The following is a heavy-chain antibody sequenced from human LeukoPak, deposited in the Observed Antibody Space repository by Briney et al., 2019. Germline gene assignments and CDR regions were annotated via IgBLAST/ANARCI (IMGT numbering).Heavy chain of an antibody. Sequence: GGSLRLSCAASGFTLSSYAMSWVRQAPGKGLEWVSTITGSGDSSYHADSVKGRFTISRDNSKNTLSLQMNSLRAEDTAVYYCAKGGYDSSGYYFFDYWGQGTLVTVSS. CDR2: ITGSGDSS. CDR1: GFTLSSYA. CDR3: AKGGYDSSGYYFFDY. V-gene: IGHV3-23*01. D-gene: IGHD3-22*01. J-gene: IGHJ4*02.